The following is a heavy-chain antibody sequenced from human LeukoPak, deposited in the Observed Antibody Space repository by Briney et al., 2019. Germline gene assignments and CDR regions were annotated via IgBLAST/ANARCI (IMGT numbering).Heavy chain of an antibody. V-gene: IGHV3-7*01. CDR2: INQGGSDK. CDR1: GFTFSGHW. CDR3: TRDRSRAEDD. Sequence: PGGSLRLSCAASGFTFSGHWMSWVRQAPGKGLEWVANINQGGSDKYYVDSVKGRFTISRANANNLLYLQMNSLRGEDTAVYYCTRDRSRAEDDWGQGTLVTVSS. J-gene: IGHJ4*02. D-gene: IGHD1-14*01.